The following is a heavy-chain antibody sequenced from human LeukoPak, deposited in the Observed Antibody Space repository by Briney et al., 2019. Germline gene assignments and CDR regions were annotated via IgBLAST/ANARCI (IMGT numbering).Heavy chain of an antibody. D-gene: IGHD3-9*01. CDR1: GFTFSNYA. CDR3: AKWGDYDILTGYYDSDY. V-gene: IGHV3-23*01. CDR2: IVGSGSNT. Sequence: PGGSLRLSCVASGFTFSNYAMSWVRQAPGKGLEWVSAIVGSGSNTYYADSVKGRFTISRDNPKNTLYLQMNSLRAEDTAVYYCAKWGDYDILTGYYDSDYWGQGTLVTVSS. J-gene: IGHJ4*02.